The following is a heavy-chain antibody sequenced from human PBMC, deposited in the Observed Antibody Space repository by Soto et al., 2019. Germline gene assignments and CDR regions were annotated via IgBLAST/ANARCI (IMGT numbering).Heavy chain of an antibody. Sequence: PGESLKISCKGSGYSFTSYWIGWVRQMPGKGLEWMGIIYPGDSDTRYSPSFQGQVTISADKSISTAYLQWSSLKASDTAMYYCARLVGYCSGGSCYGHFDYWGQGTLVTVSS. CDR3: ARLVGYCSGGSCYGHFDY. D-gene: IGHD2-15*01. CDR1: GYSFTSYW. V-gene: IGHV5-51*01. CDR2: IYPGDSDT. J-gene: IGHJ4*02.